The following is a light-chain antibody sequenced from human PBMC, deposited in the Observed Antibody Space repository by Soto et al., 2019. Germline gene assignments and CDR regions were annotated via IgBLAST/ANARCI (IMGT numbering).Light chain of an antibody. CDR2: AAS. CDR1: QDVSRS. V-gene: IGKV1-9*01. Sequence: DTQLTQSPSFLSASVGDRVTITCRASQDVSRSLGWYQQKPGKAPSLLISAASTLHSGVPSRFSGSGSGTDFTLTISSLQPEDFATYFCQQSYSTPRTFGQGTTVESK. J-gene: IGKJ1*01. CDR3: QQSYSTPRT.